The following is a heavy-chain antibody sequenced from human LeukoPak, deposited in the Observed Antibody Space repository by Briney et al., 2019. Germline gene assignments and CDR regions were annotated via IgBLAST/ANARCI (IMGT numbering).Heavy chain of an antibody. Sequence: SETLSLTCTVSGGSISSSSYYWGWIRQPPGKGLEWIGSIYYSGSTYYNPSLKSRVTISVDTSKNQVSLKLSSVTAADTAVYYCARVGTPVDYWGQGTLVTVSS. CDR3: ARVGTPVDY. V-gene: IGHV4-39*01. D-gene: IGHD4-23*01. CDR2: IYYSGST. J-gene: IGHJ4*02. CDR1: GGSISSSSYY.